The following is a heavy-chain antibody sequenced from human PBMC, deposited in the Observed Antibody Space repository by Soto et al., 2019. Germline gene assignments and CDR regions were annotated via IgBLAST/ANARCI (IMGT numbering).Heavy chain of an antibody. CDR2: ISAGSDT. V-gene: IGHV3-21*01. J-gene: IGHJ5*02. Sequence: VGSLRLSCATSGFTFSGYHMNWVRQAPGKGPQWVSSISAGSDTYYADSVKGRFTISRDNAQNSLFLQMDSLRAEDTAVYYCARGPWSGYGTNWFDPWGQGTLVTVSS. CDR3: ARGPWSGYGTNWFDP. CDR1: GFTFSGYH. D-gene: IGHD6-25*01.